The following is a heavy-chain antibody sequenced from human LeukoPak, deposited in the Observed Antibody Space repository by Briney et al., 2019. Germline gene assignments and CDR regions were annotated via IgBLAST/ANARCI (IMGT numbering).Heavy chain of an antibody. CDR1: GFTFSSYA. CDR3: ARGQGDSSAGLDY. Sequence: AGGALRLSCAASGFTFSSYAMHWVRQAPAKGLEWVTIISYDGSNKYYADSVKGRFTISRDNSKNTPYLQMNSLRAEDTAVYYCARGQGDSSAGLDYWGQGTLVTVSS. J-gene: IGHJ4*02. CDR2: ISYDGSNK. V-gene: IGHV3-30-3*01. D-gene: IGHD3-22*01.